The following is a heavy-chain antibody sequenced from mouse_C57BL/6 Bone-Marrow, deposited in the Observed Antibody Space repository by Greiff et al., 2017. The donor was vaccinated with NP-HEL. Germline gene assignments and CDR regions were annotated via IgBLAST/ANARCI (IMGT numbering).Heavy chain of an antibody. J-gene: IGHJ4*01. Sequence: DVMLVESGGGLVKPGGSLKLSCAASGFTFSSYTMSWVRQTPEKRLEWVATISGGGGNTYYPDSVEGRFTISRDNAKNTLYLQMSSLRSEDTALYYCARPGITTVVGAMDYWGQGTSVTVSS. V-gene: IGHV5-9*01. D-gene: IGHD1-1*01. CDR2: ISGGGGNT. CDR1: GFTFSSYT. CDR3: ARPGITTVVGAMDY.